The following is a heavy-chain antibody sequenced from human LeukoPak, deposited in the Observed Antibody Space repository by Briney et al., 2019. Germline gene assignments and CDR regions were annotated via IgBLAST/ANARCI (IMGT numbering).Heavy chain of an antibody. CDR2: IYYSGST. V-gene: IGHV4-61*01. D-gene: IGHD3-10*01. Sequence: PSETLSLTCTVSGPPISSGYYYWSWIRQPPGKGLEWIGYIYYSGSTNYNPSLKSRVTISVDTSKNQFSLKLSSVTAADTAVYYCASGSGSYCRHYYYYGMDVWGQGATVTVSS. CDR1: GPPISSGYYY. J-gene: IGHJ6*02. CDR3: ASGSGSYCRHYYYYGMDV.